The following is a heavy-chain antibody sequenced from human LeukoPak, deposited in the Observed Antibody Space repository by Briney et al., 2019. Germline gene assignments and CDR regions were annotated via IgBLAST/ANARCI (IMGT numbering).Heavy chain of an antibody. D-gene: IGHD2-21*01. CDR1: GFTLSSYA. CDR3: AKPPGGEVDY. J-gene: IGHJ4*02. V-gene: IGHV3-23*01. CDR2: ISGSGGST. Sequence: GGSLRLSCAASGFTLSSYAMRCVPHAPGEGLEWVLAISGSGGSTYYADSVKGRFTISRDNSKNTLYLQMNSLRAEDTAVYYCAKPPGGEVDYWGQGTLVTVSS.